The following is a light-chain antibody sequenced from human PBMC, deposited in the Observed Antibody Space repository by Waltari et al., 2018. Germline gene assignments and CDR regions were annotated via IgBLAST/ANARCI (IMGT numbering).Light chain of an antibody. CDR3: QASYTTPYS. J-gene: IGKJ2*03. CDR1: KNIRSY. CDR2: AAS. Sequence: DLQMTQSPSSLSASVGDRVTISCRASKNIRSYLSWYQQKPGIAPKLVIYAASTLQSGVPSRFSGSGSVTNFTLTITSLQAEDFATYFCQASYTTPYSFGQGTKVEIK. V-gene: IGKV1-39*01.